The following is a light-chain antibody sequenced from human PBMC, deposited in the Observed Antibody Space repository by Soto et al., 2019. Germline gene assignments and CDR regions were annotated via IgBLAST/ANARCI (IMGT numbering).Light chain of an antibody. CDR3: SSYTSSSTVV. Sequence: HSALTQPASVSGSPGQSITISCTGTSSDVGGYNYVSWYQQHPGKAPKLMIYEVSNRPSGVSNRFSGSKSGNTASLSISGLQAEDEADYHCSSYTSSSTVVFGGGTQLTVL. J-gene: IGLJ2*01. V-gene: IGLV2-14*01. CDR2: EVS. CDR1: SSDVGGYNY.